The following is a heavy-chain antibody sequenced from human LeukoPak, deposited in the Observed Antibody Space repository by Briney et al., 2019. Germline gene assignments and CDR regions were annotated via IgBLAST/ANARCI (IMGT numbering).Heavy chain of an antibody. CDR1: GFILSNHA. J-gene: IGHJ4*02. V-gene: IGHV3-23*01. D-gene: IGHD5-18*01. Sequence: GGSLRLSCAASGFILSNHAMSWVRQAPGKGLQWIAVSSGSGRTIEYEDSVKGRFTISRDDSKNTLSLQMNSLRVEDTAIYYCTKNVMVKRYIDYWGQGTVVTVSS. CDR3: TKNVMVKRYIDY. CDR2: SSGSGRTI.